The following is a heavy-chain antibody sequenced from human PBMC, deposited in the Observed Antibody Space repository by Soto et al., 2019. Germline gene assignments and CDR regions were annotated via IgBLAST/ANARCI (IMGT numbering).Heavy chain of an antibody. V-gene: IGHV3-23*01. Sequence: GGSLRLSCAASGFTFSSYAMSWVRQAPGKGLEWVSAISGSGGSTYYADSVKGRFTISRDNSKNTLYLQMNSLRAEDTAVYYCAKDMIPFWSGYYPFDYWGQGTLVTVSS. D-gene: IGHD3-3*01. J-gene: IGHJ4*02. CDR3: AKDMIPFWSGYYPFDY. CDR2: ISGSGGST. CDR1: GFTFSSYA.